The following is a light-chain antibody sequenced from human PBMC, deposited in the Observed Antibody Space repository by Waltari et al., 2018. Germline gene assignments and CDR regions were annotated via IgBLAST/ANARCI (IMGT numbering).Light chain of an antibody. V-gene: IGLV2-11*01. CDR1: SSDVGGYNY. Sequence: QSALTQPRSVSGSPGQSVTISCTGTSSDVGGYNYVSWYQQHPGKAPNIMIYDVSKRPSVVPDLFSCSKSGNTASLTISGLQAEDEADYYCCSYAGSYTFQVFGGGTKLTVL. CDR3: CSYAGSYTFQV. J-gene: IGLJ2*01. CDR2: DVS.